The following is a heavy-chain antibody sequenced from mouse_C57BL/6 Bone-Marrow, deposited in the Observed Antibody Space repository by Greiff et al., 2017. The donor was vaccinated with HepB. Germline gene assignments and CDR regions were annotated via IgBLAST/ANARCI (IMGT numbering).Heavy chain of an antibody. CDR1: GYTFTSYW. Sequence: QVQLQQPGAELVKPGASVKMSCKASGYTFTSYWITWVKQRPGQGLEWIGDIYPGSGSTNYNEKFKSKATLTVDTSSSTAYMQLSSLTSEDSAVYYCAQIYYYVSSWAMDYWGQGTSVTVSS. J-gene: IGHJ4*01. D-gene: IGHD1-1*01. V-gene: IGHV1-55*01. CDR3: AQIYYYVSSWAMDY. CDR2: IYPGSGST.